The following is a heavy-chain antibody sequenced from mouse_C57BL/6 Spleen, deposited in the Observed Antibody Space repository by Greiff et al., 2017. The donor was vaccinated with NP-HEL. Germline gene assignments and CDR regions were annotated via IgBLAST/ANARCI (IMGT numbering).Heavy chain of an antibody. Sequence: VQLQQSGPELVKPGASVKISCKASGYAFSSSWMNWVQQRPGKGLEWIGRIYPGDGDTNYNGKFKGKATLTADKSSSTAYLQLSSLTSEDSEVYFCARHDYGGGFAYWGQGTLVTVSA. CDR1: GYAFSSSW. D-gene: IGHD2-4*01. CDR2: IYPGDGDT. J-gene: IGHJ3*01. CDR3: ARHDYGGGFAY. V-gene: IGHV1-82*01.